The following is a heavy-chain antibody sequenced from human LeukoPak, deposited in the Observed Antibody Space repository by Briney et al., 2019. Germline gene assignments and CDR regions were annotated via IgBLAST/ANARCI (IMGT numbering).Heavy chain of an antibody. J-gene: IGHJ4*02. D-gene: IGHD5-18*01. V-gene: IGHV3-30-3*01. CDR1: GFSFSNYA. Sequence: PGRSLRLSCAASGFSFSNYAMHWVRQAPGKGLEWVAVISYDGSNKYYADSVKGRFTISRDNSKNTLYLQMNSLRGEDTAVYYCARDSYGPDYWGQGTLVTVSS. CDR3: ARDSYGPDY. CDR2: ISYDGSNK.